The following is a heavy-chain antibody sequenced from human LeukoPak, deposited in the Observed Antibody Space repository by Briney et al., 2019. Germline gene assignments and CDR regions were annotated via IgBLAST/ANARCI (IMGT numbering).Heavy chain of an antibody. Sequence: SETLSLTCTVSGGSISSYYWSWIRQPPGKGLEWIGYIYYSGSTNYNPSLKSRVTISVDTSKNQFSLKLSSVTAADTAVYYCARNGPGGSSSGRIDYWGQGTLVTVSS. V-gene: IGHV4-59*12. J-gene: IGHJ4*02. CDR2: IYYSGST. CDR1: GGSISSYY. D-gene: IGHD6-6*01. CDR3: ARNGPGGSSSGRIDY.